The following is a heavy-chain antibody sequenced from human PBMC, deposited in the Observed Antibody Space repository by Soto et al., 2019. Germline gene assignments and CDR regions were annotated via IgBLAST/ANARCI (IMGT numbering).Heavy chain of an antibody. V-gene: IGHV4-61*01. CDR2: IYYSGST. CDR3: ARVSPELYYYYYYGMDV. J-gene: IGHJ6*02. D-gene: IGHD1-7*01. CDR1: GGSVSSGSYY. Sequence: SETLSLTCTVSGGSVSSGSYYWSWIRQPPGKGLEWIGYIYYSGSTNYNPSLKSRVTISVDTSKNQFSLKLSSVTAADTAVYYCARVSPELYYYYYYGMDVWGQGTTVTVSS.